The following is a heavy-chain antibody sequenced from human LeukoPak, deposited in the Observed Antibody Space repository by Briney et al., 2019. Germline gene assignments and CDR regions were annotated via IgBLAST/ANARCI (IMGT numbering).Heavy chain of an antibody. Sequence: ASVKVSCKTSGYNFFKYAIHWVRQAPGQRFXXXXWIYGGNGDTXXXXXXXXXXXFTRDXFATTVYMELTSLRSEDTAVYYCARDQSRDIRVDFDYWGQGTLVIVSS. CDR3: ARDQSRDIRVDFDY. D-gene: IGHD5-24*01. CDR2: IYGGNGDT. V-gene: IGHV1-3*01. CDR1: GYNFFKYA. J-gene: IGHJ4*02.